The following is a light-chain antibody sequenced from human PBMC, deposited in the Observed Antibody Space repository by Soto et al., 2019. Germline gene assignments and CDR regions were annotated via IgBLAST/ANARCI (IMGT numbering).Light chain of an antibody. Sequence: QSVLSQPPSASGTPGQRVTIPCSGSSSNIGSHHVNWYQHLPGTAPKLLIYRSDQRPSGVPDRFTGSKSGTSASLAISGLPSEDEAVYYCAAWGDSLVFGGGTKLTVL. V-gene: IGLV1-47*01. CDR2: RSD. J-gene: IGLJ2*01. CDR1: SSNIGSHH. CDR3: AAWGDSLV.